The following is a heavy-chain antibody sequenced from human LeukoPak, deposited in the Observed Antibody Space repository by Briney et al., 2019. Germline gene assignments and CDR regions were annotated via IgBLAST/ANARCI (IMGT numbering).Heavy chain of an antibody. V-gene: IGHV3-11*04. CDR3: ARDPPTVTLDY. D-gene: IGHD4-17*01. J-gene: IGHJ4*02. Sequence: GGSLRLSCAASGFTFSDYYMSWIRQASGKGLEWVSYISSSGSTIYYADSVKGRFTISRDNAKNSLYLQMNSLRAEDTAVYYCARDPPTVTLDYWGQGTLVTVSS. CDR1: GFTFSDYY. CDR2: ISSSGSTI.